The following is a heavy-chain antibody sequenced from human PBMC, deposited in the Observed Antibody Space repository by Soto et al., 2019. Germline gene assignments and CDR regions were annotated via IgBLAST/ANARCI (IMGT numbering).Heavy chain of an antibody. CDR3: ARGGRITMVRGVIFDAFDI. D-gene: IGHD3-10*01. CDR2: IYYSGST. Sequence: SETLSLTCTVSGGSISSYYWSWIRQPPGKGLEWIGYIYYSGSTNYNPSLKSRVTISVDTSKNQFSLKLSSVTAADTAVYYCARGGRITMVRGVIFDAFDIWGQGTMVTASS. V-gene: IGHV4-59*01. J-gene: IGHJ3*02. CDR1: GGSISSYY.